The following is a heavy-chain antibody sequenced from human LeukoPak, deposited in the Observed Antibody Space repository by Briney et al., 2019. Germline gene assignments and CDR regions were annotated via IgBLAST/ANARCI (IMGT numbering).Heavy chain of an antibody. Sequence: KPSETLSLTCTVSGGSISSYYWSWIRQPPGKGLEWIGYIYYSGSTNYNPSLKSRVTISVDTSKNQFSLKLSSVTAADTAVYYCARGFAVAYWGQGTLVTVSS. J-gene: IGHJ4*02. V-gene: IGHV4-59*01. CDR2: IYYSGST. D-gene: IGHD3-3*01. CDR1: GGSISSYY. CDR3: ARGFAVAY.